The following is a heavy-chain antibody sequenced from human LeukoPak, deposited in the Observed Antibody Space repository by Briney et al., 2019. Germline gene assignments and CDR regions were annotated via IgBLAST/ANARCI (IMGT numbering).Heavy chain of an antibody. J-gene: IGHJ4*02. CDR3: AIQAVVTGIDY. V-gene: IGHV4-34*01. CDR2: INHSGST. CDR1: GGSFSGYY. Sequence: SETLSLTCAVYGGSFSGYYWSWIRQPPGKGLEWIGEINHSGSTNYNPSLKSRVTISVDTSKNQFSLKLSSVTAADTAVYYCAIQAVVTGIDYWGQGTLVTVSS. D-gene: IGHD5-18*01.